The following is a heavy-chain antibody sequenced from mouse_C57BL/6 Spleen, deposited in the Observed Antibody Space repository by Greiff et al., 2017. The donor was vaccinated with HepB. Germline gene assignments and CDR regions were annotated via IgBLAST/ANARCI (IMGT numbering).Heavy chain of an antibody. V-gene: IGHV1-85*01. CDR1: GYTFTSYD. CDR3: ARMGGYYGNFYAMDY. Sequence: QVQLKESGPELVKPGASVKLSCKASGYTFTSYDINWVKQRPGQGLEWIGWIYPRDGSTKYNEKFKGKATLTVDTSSSTAYMELHSLTSEDSAVYFCARMGGYYGNFYAMDYWGQGTSVTVSS. D-gene: IGHD2-1*01. J-gene: IGHJ4*01. CDR2: IYPRDGST.